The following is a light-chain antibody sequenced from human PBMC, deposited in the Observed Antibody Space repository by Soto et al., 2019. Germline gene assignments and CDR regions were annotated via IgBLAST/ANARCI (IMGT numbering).Light chain of an antibody. CDR3: QQYGSSPYT. CDR1: QSVSSSY. J-gene: IGKJ2*01. Sequence: EIVLTQSPGTLSLSPGERATLSCRASQSVSSSYLAWYQQKPGQAPRLLIYGASSRATGIPARFSGSGSGPDFTLTISRLEPEDFAVYYCQQYGSSPYTFGQGTKLEIK. V-gene: IGKV3-20*01. CDR2: GAS.